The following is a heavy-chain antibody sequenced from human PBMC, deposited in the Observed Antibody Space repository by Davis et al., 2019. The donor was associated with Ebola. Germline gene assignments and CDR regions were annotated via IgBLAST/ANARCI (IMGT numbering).Heavy chain of an antibody. CDR2: TYYNSKWYN. D-gene: IGHD3-10*01. Sequence: HSQTLSLTCAVSGDSVSISSGGYNWIRQSPSRGLEWLGRTYYNSKWYNDYAVYLKSRININPDTSKNQFSLQLNSVTPEDTALYYCARGWFRGGMDVWGEGTTVTVSS. CDR1: GDSVSISSGG. CDR3: ARGWFRGGMDV. J-gene: IGHJ6*04. V-gene: IGHV6-1*01.